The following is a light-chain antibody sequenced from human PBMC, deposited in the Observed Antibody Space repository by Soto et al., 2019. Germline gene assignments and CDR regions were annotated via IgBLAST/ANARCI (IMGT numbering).Light chain of an antibody. CDR1: QIISSN. CDR3: QQYDNWPYT. Sequence: EIVMTQSPVTLSVSPGERATLSCRASQIISSNLAWFRQKPGQAPRLFMYDASTRATGIPDRFSGSGSGTDFTLTISSLQSEDFAVYYCQQYDNWPYTFGQGTRLENK. CDR2: DAS. J-gene: IGKJ2*01. V-gene: IGKV3-15*01.